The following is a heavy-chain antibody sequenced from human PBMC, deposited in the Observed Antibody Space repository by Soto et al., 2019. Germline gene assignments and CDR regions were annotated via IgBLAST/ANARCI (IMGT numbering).Heavy chain of an antibody. V-gene: IGHV1-18*01. CDR2: ISAYNGNT. Sequence: ASVKVSCKASGYTFTSYGISWVRQAPGQGLEWMGWISAYNGNTNYAQKLQGRVTMTTDTSTSTAYMELRSLRSDDTALYYCARDLIAAAPSLTWFDPWGQGTLVTVSS. D-gene: IGHD6-13*01. J-gene: IGHJ5*02. CDR3: ARDLIAAAPSLTWFDP. CDR1: GYTFTSYG.